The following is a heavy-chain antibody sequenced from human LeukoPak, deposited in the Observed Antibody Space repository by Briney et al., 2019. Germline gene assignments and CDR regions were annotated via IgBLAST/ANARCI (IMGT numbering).Heavy chain of an antibody. Sequence: ASVKVSRKASGYTFTGYYMHWVRQAPGQGLEWMGWINPNSGGTNYAQKFQGRVTMTRDTSISTAYMELSRLRSDDTAVYYCARVVIRGIAVAADWYFDLWGRGTLVTVSS. CDR3: ARVVIRGIAVAADWYFDL. V-gene: IGHV1-2*02. CDR1: GYTFTGYY. D-gene: IGHD6-19*01. CDR2: INPNSGGT. J-gene: IGHJ2*01.